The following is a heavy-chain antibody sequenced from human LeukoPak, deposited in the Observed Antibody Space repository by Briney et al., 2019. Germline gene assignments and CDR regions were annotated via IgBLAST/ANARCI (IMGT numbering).Heavy chain of an antibody. D-gene: IGHD1-1*01. Sequence: KPPETLSLTCTVSGGSISSSSYYWGWIRQPPGKGLEWIGIIYYSGTTYYNPSLKSRVTISVDTSKNQFSLKLSSATAADTAVYYCARLSGITSGTPLLYYYYYMDVWGKGTTVTVS. CDR2: IYYSGTT. J-gene: IGHJ6*03. CDR3: ARLSGITSGTPLLYYYYYMDV. CDR1: GGSISSSSYY. V-gene: IGHV4-39*01.